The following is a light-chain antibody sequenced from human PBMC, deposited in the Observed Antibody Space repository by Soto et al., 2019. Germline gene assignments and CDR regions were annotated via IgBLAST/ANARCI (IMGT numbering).Light chain of an antibody. CDR3: QQYGGSPPFT. CDR1: QSVSNSY. Sequence: EIVLTQSPGTLSLSPGERATLSCRASQSVSNSYLTWYQQKPGQAPRLLIYGASNRATGIPDRFSGSGSGTDFTLTISRLETEDFAMYYCQQYGGSPPFTFGPGAKVDIK. CDR2: GAS. J-gene: IGKJ3*01. V-gene: IGKV3-20*01.